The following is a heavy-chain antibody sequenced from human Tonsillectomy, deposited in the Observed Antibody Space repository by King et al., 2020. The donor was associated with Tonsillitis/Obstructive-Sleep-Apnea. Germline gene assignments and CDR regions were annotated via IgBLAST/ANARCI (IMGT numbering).Heavy chain of an antibody. CDR1: GFTFSSYE. V-gene: IGHV3-48*03. CDR2: ISSSGSTI. J-gene: IGHJ3*02. CDR3: ARGHKGYCSSTNCSPGAFDI. D-gene: IGHD2-2*01. Sequence: VQLVESGGGLVQPRGFLRLSCAASGFTFSSYEMNWVRQAPGKGLEWVSYISSSGSTIYYADSVKGRFTISRDNAKNSLYLQMNSLRGEDTAVYYCARGHKGYCSSTNCSPGAFDIWGQGTMVTVSS.